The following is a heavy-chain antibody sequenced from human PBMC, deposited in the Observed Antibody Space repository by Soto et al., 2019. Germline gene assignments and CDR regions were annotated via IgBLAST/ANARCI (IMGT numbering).Heavy chain of an antibody. CDR1: GFTFSSYG. V-gene: IGHV3-30*18. CDR3: AKDRGIAAAGSWYFDY. J-gene: IGHJ4*02. CDR2: ISYDGSNK. D-gene: IGHD6-13*01. Sequence: QVQLVESGGGVVQPGRSLRLSCAASGFTFSSYGMHWVRQAPGKGLEWVAVISYDGSNKYYADSVKGRFTISRDNSKNTMYLQMNRLRAEDTAVYYWAKDRGIAAAGSWYFDYWGQGTLVTVSS.